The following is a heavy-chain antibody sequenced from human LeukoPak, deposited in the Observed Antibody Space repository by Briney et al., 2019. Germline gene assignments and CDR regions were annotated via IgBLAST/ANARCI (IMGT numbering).Heavy chain of an antibody. CDR2: VADYGSV. Sequence: SETLSLTCAVYGGSFTNYFWSWVRQSPGKGLEWIGEVADYGSVNYNPTLQSRVTISLDTSKNHFSLKVSSMTAADTAVYYCARRRVTVIVVSTFDSWGQGTLVTVSS. J-gene: IGHJ4*02. CDR3: ARRRVTVIVVSTFDS. D-gene: IGHD3-22*01. CDR1: GGSFTNYF. V-gene: IGHV4-34*01.